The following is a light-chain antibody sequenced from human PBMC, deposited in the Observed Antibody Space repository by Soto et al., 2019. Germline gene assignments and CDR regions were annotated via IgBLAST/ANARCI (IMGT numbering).Light chain of an antibody. CDR1: SGDVGSYNY. Sequence: QSALTQPPSASGSPGQSVTISCTGSSGDVGSYNYVSWYQQHPGKAPKFMIYEVSKRPSGVPDRFSGSKSGNTAFLTVSGLEAEYEAEYYCCSYFGSNNVVFGGGTKLTAL. CDR3: CSYFGSNNVV. CDR2: EVS. V-gene: IGLV2-8*01. J-gene: IGLJ3*02.